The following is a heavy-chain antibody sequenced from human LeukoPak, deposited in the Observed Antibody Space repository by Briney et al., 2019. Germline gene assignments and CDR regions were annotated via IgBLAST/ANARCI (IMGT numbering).Heavy chain of an antibody. Sequence: GGSLRLSCEASGFTVSSNYMSWVRQAPGGGLEWVSVLYPGGTTFYADSVEGRFTISRDNSKNTLYLQMNSLRAEDTAVYYCARTTVVSRYFDYWGQGTLVTVSS. CDR1: GFTVSSNY. J-gene: IGHJ4*02. V-gene: IGHV3-53*01. CDR2: LYPGGTT. D-gene: IGHD4-23*01. CDR3: ARTTVVSRYFDY.